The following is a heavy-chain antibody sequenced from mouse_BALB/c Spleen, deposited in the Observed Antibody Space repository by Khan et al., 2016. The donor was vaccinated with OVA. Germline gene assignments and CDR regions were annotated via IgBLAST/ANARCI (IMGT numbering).Heavy chain of an antibody. CDR1: GFTFSSYS. V-gene: IGHV5-6*01. D-gene: IGHD4-1*01. J-gene: IGHJ3*01. CDR3: ASHLTGSFAY. CDR2: ISRDGDYT. Sequence: EVELVESGGDLMKPGGSLKLSCAASGFTFSSYSMSWVRQIPDKRLEWVASISRDGDYTYYPDSVKGRFTISRDNAKNTLYLQMSSLKSEDTAIYYCASHLTGSFAYWGQGTLVTVSA.